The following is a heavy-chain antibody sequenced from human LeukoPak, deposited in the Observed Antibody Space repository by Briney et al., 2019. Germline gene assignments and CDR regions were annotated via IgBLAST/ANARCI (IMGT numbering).Heavy chain of an antibody. J-gene: IGHJ5*02. CDR2: IYYSGST. D-gene: IGHD3-10*01. CDR3: ARGWSLKRLLWFGDNWFDP. Sequence: SETLSLTCTVSGGSISSGGYYWSWIRQHPGKGLEWIGYIYYSGSTYYNPSLKSRVTISVDTSKNQFSLKLSSVTAADTAVYYCARGWSLKRLLWFGDNWFDPWGQGTLVTVSS. V-gene: IGHV4-31*03. CDR1: GGSISSGGYY.